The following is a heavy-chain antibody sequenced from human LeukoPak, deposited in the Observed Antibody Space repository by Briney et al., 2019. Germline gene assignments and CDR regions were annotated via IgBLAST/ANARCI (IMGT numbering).Heavy chain of an antibody. J-gene: IGHJ4*02. D-gene: IGHD6-19*01. CDR2: ISPYNGNT. V-gene: IGHV1-18*04. CDR1: GYTFTSYG. CDR3: AREGSSGWSVI. Sequence: GASVKVSCKASGYTFTSYGITWVRQAPGQGLEWMGCISPYNGNTNYAQKVQGRVTMTTDTSTSTAYMELSSLSSDDTAVYYWAREGSSGWSVIWGQGTLVTVSS.